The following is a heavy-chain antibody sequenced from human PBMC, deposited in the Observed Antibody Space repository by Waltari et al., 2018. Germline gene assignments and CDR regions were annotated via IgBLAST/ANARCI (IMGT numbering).Heavy chain of an antibody. CDR2: VNPNSCKT. J-gene: IGHJ5*02. D-gene: IGHD6-25*01. Sequence: NWVRQAHGKGPGWMGWVNPNSCKTGFAKKLQDRRTMTTNTAVGTVYMELRSLRCDDTAIYYCARGAAPGKGVHWFDPWGQGTLGTVSS. V-gene: IGHV1-8*01. CDR3: ARGAAPGKGVHWFDP.